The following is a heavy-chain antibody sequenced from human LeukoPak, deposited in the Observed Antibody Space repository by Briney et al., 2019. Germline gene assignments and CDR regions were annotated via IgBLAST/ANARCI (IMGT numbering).Heavy chain of an antibody. D-gene: IGHD1-26*01. CDR1: GYTFTSYA. CDR2: INVGNGNT. J-gene: IGHJ4*02. Sequence: ASVKVSCKASGYTFTSYAMHWVRQAPGQRLEWMGWINVGNGNTKYSQKFQGRVTITRDTSARTAYMELSSLRSEDTAVYYCARAPSLVGATKALGFDYWGQGTLVTVSS. CDR3: ARAPSLVGATKALGFDY. V-gene: IGHV1-3*01.